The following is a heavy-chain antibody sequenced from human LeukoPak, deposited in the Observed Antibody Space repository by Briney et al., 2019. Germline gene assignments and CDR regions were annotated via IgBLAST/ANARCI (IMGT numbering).Heavy chain of an antibody. CDR3: AKDRGYSGYDLSDY. Sequence: PGGSLRLSCAASGFTFRSFAMNWVRQAPGKGLEWVSAISGSGGSTYYADSVKGRFTISRDNSKNTLYLQMNSLRAEDTAVYYCAKDRGYSGYDLSDYWGQGTLVTVSS. V-gene: IGHV3-23*01. J-gene: IGHJ4*02. CDR1: GFTFRSFA. D-gene: IGHD5-12*01. CDR2: ISGSGGST.